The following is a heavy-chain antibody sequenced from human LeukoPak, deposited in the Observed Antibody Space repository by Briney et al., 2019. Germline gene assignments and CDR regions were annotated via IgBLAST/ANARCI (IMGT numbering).Heavy chain of an antibody. V-gene: IGHV4-34*01. J-gene: IGHJ6*03. CDR1: GGSISSYY. D-gene: IGHD3-3*01. CDR3: ARGRGRSVYYYYYLDV. Sequence: SETLSLTCTVSGGSISSYYWSWIRQPPGKGLEWIGEINHSGSTNYNPSLKSRVTISVDTSKNQFSLKLSSVTAADTAVYYCARGRGRSVYYYYYLDVWGKGTTVTVSS. CDR2: INHSGST.